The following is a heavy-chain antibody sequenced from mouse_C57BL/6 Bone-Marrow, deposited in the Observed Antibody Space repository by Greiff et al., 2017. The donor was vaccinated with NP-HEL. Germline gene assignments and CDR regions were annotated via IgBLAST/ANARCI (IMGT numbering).Heavy chain of an antibody. J-gene: IGHJ4*01. V-gene: IGHV1-69*01. D-gene: IGHD1-1*01. CDR2: IDPSDSYT. CDR3: ARPYGSSYGDYYAMDY. CDR1: GYTLTSYW. Sequence: VQLQQPGAELVMPGASVKLSCKASGYTLTSYWMHWVKQRPGQGLEWIGEIDPSDSYTNYNQKFKGKSTLTVDKSSSTAYMQLSSLTSEDSAVYYCARPYGSSYGDYYAMDYWGQGTSVTVSS.